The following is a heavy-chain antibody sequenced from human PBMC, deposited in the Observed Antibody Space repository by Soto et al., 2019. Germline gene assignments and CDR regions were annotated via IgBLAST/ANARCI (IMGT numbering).Heavy chain of an antibody. CDR2: IYYSGST. CDR3: ARDSSDSSGYYYVFDY. V-gene: IGHV4-59*01. J-gene: IGHJ4*02. D-gene: IGHD3-22*01. CDR1: GGSISSYY. Sequence: SETLSLTCTVSGGSISSYYWSWIRQPPGKGLEWIGYIYYSGSTNYNPSLKSRVTISVDTSKNQFSLKLSSVTAADTAVYYCARDSSDSSGYYYVFDYWGQGTLVTVSS.